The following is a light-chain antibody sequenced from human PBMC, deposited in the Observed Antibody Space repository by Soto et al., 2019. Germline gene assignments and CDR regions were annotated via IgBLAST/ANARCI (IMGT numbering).Light chain of an antibody. CDR3: CSSAGSYTYV. CDR1: SSDVGAYNY. J-gene: IGLJ1*01. CDR2: DVT. Sequence: QSALTQPRSVSGSPGQSVTISCTGTSSDVGAYNYISWYQHHPGKAPKLMIYDVTKRPSGVRDRFSASKSGNTASLTISGLQAEDEADYYCCSSAGSYTYVFGTGTKGSVL. V-gene: IGLV2-11*01.